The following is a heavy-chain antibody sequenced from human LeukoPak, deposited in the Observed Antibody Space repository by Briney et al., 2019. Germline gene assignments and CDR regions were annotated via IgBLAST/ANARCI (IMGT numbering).Heavy chain of an antibody. V-gene: IGHV3-23*01. J-gene: IGHJ3*02. Sequence: GGSLRLSCAASGFTFSSYAMSWVRQAPGKGLEWVSAISGSGGSTYYADSVKGRFTISRDNSKNTLYLQMNSLRAEDTAVYYCAPSRKSTVVAFDIWGQGTMVTVSS. CDR3: APSRKSTVVAFDI. D-gene: IGHD4-23*01. CDR1: GFTFSSYA. CDR2: ISGSGGST.